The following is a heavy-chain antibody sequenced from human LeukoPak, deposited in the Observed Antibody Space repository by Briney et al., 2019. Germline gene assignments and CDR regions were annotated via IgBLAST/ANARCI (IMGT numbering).Heavy chain of an antibody. V-gene: IGHV3-49*04. CDR2: IRSKAYGGTT. CDR1: GFTFGDYA. D-gene: IGHD3-10*01. CDR3: TRHYGSGSHHGY. Sequence: GGSLRLSCTASGFTFGDYAMSWVRQAPGKGLEWVGFIRSKAYGGTTEYAASVKGRFTISRDDSKSIAYLQMNSLKTEDTAVYYCTRHYGSGSHHGYWGQGTLVTVSS. J-gene: IGHJ4*02.